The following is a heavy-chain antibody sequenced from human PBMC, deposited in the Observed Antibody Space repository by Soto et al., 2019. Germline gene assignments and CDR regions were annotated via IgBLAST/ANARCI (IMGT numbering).Heavy chain of an antibody. V-gene: IGHV4-59*01. CDR3: ARLPMRPQRRFDP. J-gene: IGHJ5*02. Sequence: SETLSLTCTVSGGSISSYYWSWIRQPPGKGLEWIGYIYYSGSTNYNPSLKSRVTISVDTSKNQFSLKLSSVTAADTAVYYCARLPMRPQRRFDPWGQGTLVTVS. CDR2: IYYSGST. CDR1: GGSISSYY.